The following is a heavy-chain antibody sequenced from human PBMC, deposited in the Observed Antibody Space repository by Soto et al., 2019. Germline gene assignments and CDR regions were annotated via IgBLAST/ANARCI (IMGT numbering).Heavy chain of an antibody. CDR3: ARHGCISTSCYLAYYYYAMDV. J-gene: IGHJ6*04. D-gene: IGHD2-2*01. CDR1: GYSFTSYW. V-gene: IGHV5-51*01. CDR2: IYPGDCDT. Sequence: GESLKISCKGSGYSFTSYWIGWVRQMPGKGLEGVGIIYPGDCDTRYSPSVQGQVAISAGKSISTAYLQCSSLKPPHTAMYSCARHGCISTSCYLAYYYYAMDVWRKGTTVTLPS.